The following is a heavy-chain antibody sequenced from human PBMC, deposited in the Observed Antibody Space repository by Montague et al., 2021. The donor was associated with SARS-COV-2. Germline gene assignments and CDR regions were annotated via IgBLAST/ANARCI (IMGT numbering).Heavy chain of an antibody. CDR1: GDSISSGGYF. J-gene: IGHJ3*02. Sequence: SETLSLTCTVYGDSISSGGYFWNWIRQHPEKGLEYIGYISYSGSTDYNPSLKSRVTISVDTSKNHFSLKLSSVTAADTAVYYCARRGRKLLPVATTIGGFDIWGQGTMVTVSS. CDR3: ARRGRKLLPVATTIGGFDI. D-gene: IGHD5-12*01. CDR2: ISYSGST. V-gene: IGHV4-39*02.